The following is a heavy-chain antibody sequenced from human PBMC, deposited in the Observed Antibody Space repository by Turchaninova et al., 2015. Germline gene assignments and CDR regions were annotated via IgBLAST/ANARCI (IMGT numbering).Heavy chain of an antibody. CDR3: ARDREGATPFDY. Sequence: QVQLQESGPGLVKPSGTLSLTCTVSGDSISSNNWWSWVRQPPGKGLAGFGEVYHRGSTKYNPSLKSRVTMSAEMAKNQISLRLSSVTAADTAVYYCARDREGATPFDYWGQGALVTVSS. CDR1: GDSISSNNW. J-gene: IGHJ4*02. D-gene: IGHD1-26*01. V-gene: IGHV4-4*02. CDR2: VYHRGST.